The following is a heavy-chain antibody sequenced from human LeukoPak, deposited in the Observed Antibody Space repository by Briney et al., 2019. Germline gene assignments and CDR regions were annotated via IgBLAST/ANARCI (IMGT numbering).Heavy chain of an antibody. Sequence: SETLSLTRAVYGGSFSGYDWTWIRQPPGKGLEWIGEIKHSGSTNYNPSLKSRVTISVDTSKNQFSLKLSSVTAADTAVYYCARTPATVTTQFDYWGQGTLVTVSS. CDR3: ARTPATVTTQFDY. J-gene: IGHJ4*02. CDR2: IKHSGST. D-gene: IGHD4-17*01. CDR1: GGSFSGYD. V-gene: IGHV4-34*01.